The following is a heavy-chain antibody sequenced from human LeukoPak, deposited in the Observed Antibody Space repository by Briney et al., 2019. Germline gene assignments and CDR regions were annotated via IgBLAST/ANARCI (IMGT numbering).Heavy chain of an antibody. CDR2: ISGSGGST. J-gene: IGHJ4*02. CDR1: GFTFSSYA. CDR3: AKDPIYSRSWLHHFDY. V-gene: IGHV3-23*01. Sequence: GGSLRLSCAASGFTFSSYAMSWVRQAPGKGLEWVSAISGSGGSTYYADSVKGRFTISRDNSKNTLYLQMNSLRAEDTAVYYCAKDPIYSRSWLHHFDYWGQGTLVTVSS. D-gene: IGHD6-13*01.